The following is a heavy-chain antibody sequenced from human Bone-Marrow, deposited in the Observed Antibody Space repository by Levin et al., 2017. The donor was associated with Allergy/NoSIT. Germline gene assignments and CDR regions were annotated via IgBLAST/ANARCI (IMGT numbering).Heavy chain of an antibody. Sequence: GGSLRLSCEASGFTFSNAWMNWVRQAPGKGLEWVGRIRSKTDGGTTDYAAPVKGGFTISRDDSKNTLYLQMNSLKTEDTAVYYCTTDRALGAFDIWGQGTVVTVSS. V-gene: IGHV3-15*01. CDR1: GFTFSNAW. J-gene: IGHJ3*02. CDR3: TTDRALGAFDI. CDR2: IRSKTDGGTT. D-gene: IGHD3-16*01.